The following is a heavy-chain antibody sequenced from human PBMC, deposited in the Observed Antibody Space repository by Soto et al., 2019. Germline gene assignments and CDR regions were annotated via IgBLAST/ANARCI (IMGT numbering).Heavy chain of an antibody. V-gene: IGHV1-8*01. Sequence: GASVKVSCKASGYTFTNYYLNWVRQSTGQGLEWMGWMNPNSGNTGYAQKFQGRVTMTRNTSISTAYMELSSLRSEDTAVYYCARGLYAFDVWGHGTMVTLSS. CDR2: MNPNSGNT. CDR1: GYTFTNYY. J-gene: IGHJ3*01. CDR3: ARGLYAFDV.